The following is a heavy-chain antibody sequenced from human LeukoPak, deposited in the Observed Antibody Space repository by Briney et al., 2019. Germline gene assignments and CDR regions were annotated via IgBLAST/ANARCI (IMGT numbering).Heavy chain of an antibody. CDR2: ISGGSSRTTYI. CDR3: ATDSAGRSYFDY. Sequence: GGSLKLSCAASGFAFSSYTMQWVRQAPGKGLQWVFSISGGSSRTTYIYYADSVKGRFTISRDNGKNSLYLQMNSLRAEDTAFYYCATDSAGRSYFDYWGQGTLVTVSS. V-gene: IGHV3-21*06. CDR1: GFAFSSYT. D-gene: IGHD3-10*01. J-gene: IGHJ4*02.